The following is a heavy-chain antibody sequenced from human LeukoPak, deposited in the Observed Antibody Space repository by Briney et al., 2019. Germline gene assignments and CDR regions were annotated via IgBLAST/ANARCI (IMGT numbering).Heavy chain of an antibody. CDR3: AKGRGTTVTSAANY. V-gene: IGHV3-23*01. Sequence: PGGSLRLSCAASGFTFSSYAMSWVRQAPGKGLERVSSISGSNDNTYYADSVKDRFTISRDNSKNTLSLQMNSLRAEDTAVYYCAKGRGTTVTSAANYWGQGTLVTVSS. CDR2: ISGSNDNT. D-gene: IGHD4-17*01. CDR1: GFTFSSYA. J-gene: IGHJ4*02.